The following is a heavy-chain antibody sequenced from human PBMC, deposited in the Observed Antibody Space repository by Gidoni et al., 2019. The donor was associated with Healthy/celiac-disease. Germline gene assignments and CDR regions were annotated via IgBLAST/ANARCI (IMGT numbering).Heavy chain of an antibody. CDR3: ARDSYYYESSGYET. CDR1: GYTFPSSG. J-gene: IGHJ5*02. D-gene: IGHD3-22*01. CDR2: ISAYNGNT. V-gene: IGHV1-18*01. Sequence: QVQLVQSVAEVKKPGASVKVSCKASGYTFPSSGISWVRQAPGQGLEWMGWISAYNGNTNYAQKLQGRVTMTTDTSTSTAYMELRSLRSDDTAVYYCARDSYYYESSGYETWGQGTLVTVSS.